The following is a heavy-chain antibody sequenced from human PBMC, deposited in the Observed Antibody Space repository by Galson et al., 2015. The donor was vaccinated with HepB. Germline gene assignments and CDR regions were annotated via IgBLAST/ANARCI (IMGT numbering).Heavy chain of an antibody. CDR3: ARDFPHHMGSSGYSLDAFDI. CDR1: GYTFTGYY. CDR2: INPNSGGT. D-gene: IGHD3-22*01. Sequence: SVKVSCKASGYTFTGYYMHWVRQAPGQGLEWMGWINPNSGGTNYAQKFQGRVTMTRDTSISTAYMELSRLRSDDTAVYYCARDFPHHMGSSGYSLDAFDIWGQGTMVTVSS. J-gene: IGHJ3*02. V-gene: IGHV1-2*02.